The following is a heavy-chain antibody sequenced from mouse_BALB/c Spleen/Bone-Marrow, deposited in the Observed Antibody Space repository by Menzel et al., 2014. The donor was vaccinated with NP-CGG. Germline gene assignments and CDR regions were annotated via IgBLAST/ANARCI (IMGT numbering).Heavy chain of an antibody. V-gene: IGHV14-3*02. Sequence: VHLQQPGAELVKPGASVKLSCTASGFNIKDTYMHWVKQRPEQGLEWIGRIDPANGNTKYDPKFQGKATITADTSSNTAYLRLSSLTSEDTAVYYCARWEYYAMDYWGQGTSVTVSS. CDR1: GFNIKDTY. CDR3: ARWEYYAMDY. CDR2: IDPANGNT. J-gene: IGHJ4*01. D-gene: IGHD4-1*01.